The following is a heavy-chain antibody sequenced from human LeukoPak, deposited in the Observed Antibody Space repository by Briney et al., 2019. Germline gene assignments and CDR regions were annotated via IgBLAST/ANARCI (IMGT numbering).Heavy chain of an antibody. V-gene: IGHV5-51*01. J-gene: IGHJ3*02. CDR1: GYSFTSYW. D-gene: IGHD6-13*01. CDR3: ARQVIAAADPAKDAFDI. CDR2: IYPGDSDT. Sequence: GESLKISCKGSGYSFTSYWIGWVRQMPGKGLEWMGIIYPGDSDTRYSPSFQGQVTISADKSISTAYLQWSSLKASDTAMYYCARQVIAAADPAKDAFDIWGQGTMVTVSS.